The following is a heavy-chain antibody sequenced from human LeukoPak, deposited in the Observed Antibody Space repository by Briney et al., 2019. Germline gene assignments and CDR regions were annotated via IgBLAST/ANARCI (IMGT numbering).Heavy chain of an antibody. V-gene: IGHV3-53*01. CDR2: IYSGGSGGRI. J-gene: IGHJ4*02. D-gene: IGHD1-1*01. CDR3: TRGNGQMGYYFDY. CDR1: GFSVGYNC. Sequence: GGSLRLSCAASGFSVGYNCVSWVRQAPGKGLEWVSVIYSGGSGGRIYYADSVKGRFTTSRDNSTNTLYLQMNSLKAEDTAVYYCTRGNGQMGYYFDYWGQGTLVTVSS.